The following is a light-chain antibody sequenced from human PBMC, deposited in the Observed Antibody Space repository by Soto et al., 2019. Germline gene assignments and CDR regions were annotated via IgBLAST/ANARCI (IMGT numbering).Light chain of an antibody. CDR3: ASYTRISTVV. Sequence: QSVLTQPASVSGSPGQSITISCTGTSSDVGAYNFVSWYQQYPGKAPKNIIYDVTTRPSGVSTRFSGSNSVNTASLTSSGVQAEDEADYYCASYTRISTVVFGGGTKLTVL. J-gene: IGLJ2*01. V-gene: IGLV2-14*01. CDR1: SSDVGAYNF. CDR2: DVT.